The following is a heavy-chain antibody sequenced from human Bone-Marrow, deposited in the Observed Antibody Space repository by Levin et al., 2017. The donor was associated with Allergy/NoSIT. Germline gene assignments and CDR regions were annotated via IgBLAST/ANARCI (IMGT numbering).Heavy chain of an antibody. D-gene: IGHD2-15*01. Sequence: GESLKISCAASGITFSHYGMHWVRQAPGKGLEWMAVISYDGVHEFYADSVKGRFTISRDNSKNTLYLQMNSLRLEDTAVYYCAKEGLEVDAEDVEYYYGMDLWGQGTTVIVSS. CDR3: AKEGLEVDAEDVEYYYGMDL. CDR1: GITFSHYG. J-gene: IGHJ6*02. V-gene: IGHV3-30*18. CDR2: ISYDGVHE.